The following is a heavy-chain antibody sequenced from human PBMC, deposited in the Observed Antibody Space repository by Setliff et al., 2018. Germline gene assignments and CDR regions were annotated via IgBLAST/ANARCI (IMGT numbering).Heavy chain of an antibody. CDR1: GYSFSDFY. CDR3: AIDYGPTGTPYR. Sequence: GASVKVSCKASGYSFSDFYMHWVRQVPGEGLEALGRIDPRDDFTVYAERFKDRLTITADTSTDTSYMEMSSLRFEDTAVYYCAIDYGPTGTPYRWGQGTPVTVSS. CDR2: IDPRDDFT. D-gene: IGHD1-1*01. J-gene: IGHJ4*02. V-gene: IGHV1-69-2*01.